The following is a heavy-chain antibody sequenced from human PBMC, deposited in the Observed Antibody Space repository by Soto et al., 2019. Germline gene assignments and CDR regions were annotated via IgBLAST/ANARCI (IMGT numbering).Heavy chain of an antibody. CDR3: AREVSSSWRTLIGYYYYGMDV. V-gene: IGHV1-2*04. J-gene: IGHJ6*02. CDR1: GYTFTGYY. Sequence: ASVKVSCKASGYTFTGYYMHWVRQAPGQGLEWMGWINPNSGGTNYAQKFQGWVTMTRDTSISTAYMEPSRLRSDDTAVYYCAREVSSSWRTLIGYYYYGMDVWGQGTTVTVSS. CDR2: INPNSGGT. D-gene: IGHD6-13*01.